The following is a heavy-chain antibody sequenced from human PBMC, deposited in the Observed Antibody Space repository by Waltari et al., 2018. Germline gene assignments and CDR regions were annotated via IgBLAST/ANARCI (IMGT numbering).Heavy chain of an antibody. CDR2: MYYTGST. Sequence: QLQLQESGPGLVKPSETLSLTCTVSGGSLGSNNYYWVWVRQPPGKGLQWIGTMYYTGSTYYNPSLKSRVTISVDTSKNRFSLKLTSVTAADTAVYFCASRPEFTSGSAIDFWGQGTLVTVSS. J-gene: IGHJ4*02. CDR3: ASRPEFTSGSAIDF. V-gene: IGHV4-39*02. D-gene: IGHD6-19*01. CDR1: GGSLGSNNYY.